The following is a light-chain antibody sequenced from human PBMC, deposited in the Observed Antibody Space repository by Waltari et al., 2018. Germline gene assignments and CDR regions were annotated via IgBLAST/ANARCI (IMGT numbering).Light chain of an antibody. J-gene: IGLJ3*02. V-gene: IGLV1-47*01. CDR1: SSTIGSNY. Sequence: QSVLTQLHSASGTPGQRVTISCSGSSSTIGSNYVYWYQHLPGTAPKLLIYRNDQRPSGVPDRFSGSKSGTSASLAISELRSEDEADYYCVAWDDSLSATVFGGGTKLTVL. CDR3: VAWDDSLSATV. CDR2: RND.